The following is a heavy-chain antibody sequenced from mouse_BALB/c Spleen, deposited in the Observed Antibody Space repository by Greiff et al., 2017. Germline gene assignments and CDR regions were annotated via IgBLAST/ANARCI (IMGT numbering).Heavy chain of an antibody. D-gene: IGHD2-4*01. CDR2: ISNGGGST. J-gene: IGHJ4*01. CDR1: GFTFSSYT. CDR3: AKIYYDYDEGSAMDY. Sequence: EVKLVESGGGLVQPGGSLKLSCAASGFTFSSYTMSWVRQTPEKRLEWVAYISNGGGSTYYPDTVKGRFTISRDNARNILYLQMSSLRSEDTAMYYCAKIYYDYDEGSAMDYWGQGTSVTVSS. V-gene: IGHV5-12-2*01.